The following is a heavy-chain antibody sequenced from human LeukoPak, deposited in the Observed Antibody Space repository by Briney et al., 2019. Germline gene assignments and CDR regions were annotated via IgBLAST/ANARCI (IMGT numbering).Heavy chain of an antibody. CDR2: ISYSGST. J-gene: IGHJ4*02. CDR3: ASADGSGWYYFDC. Sequence: SQTLSLTCTVSGGSVSSYYWSWIWQPPGKGLEWIGYISYSGSTNYNPSLKSRVTISVDTSKNQFSLKLTSVTAADTAVYYCASADGSGWYYFDCWGQGTLVTVSS. V-gene: IGHV4-59*02. CDR1: GGSVSSYY. D-gene: IGHD6-19*01.